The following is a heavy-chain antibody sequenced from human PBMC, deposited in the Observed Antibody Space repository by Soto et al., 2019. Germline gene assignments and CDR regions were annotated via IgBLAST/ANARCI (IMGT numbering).Heavy chain of an antibody. CDR2: ISTAGDT. CDR1: GFTFSSYD. CDR3: ARDRSRGWFDP. D-gene: IGHD3-16*01. V-gene: IGHV3-13*01. Sequence: EVQLVESGGGSVQPGGSLRLSCAASGFTFSSYDMHWVRQATGKGLEWVSAISTAGDTYYPGSVKGRFTISRENAKNSLYLQMNSLRAEDTAVYYCARDRSRGWFDPWGQGTLVTVSS. J-gene: IGHJ5*02.